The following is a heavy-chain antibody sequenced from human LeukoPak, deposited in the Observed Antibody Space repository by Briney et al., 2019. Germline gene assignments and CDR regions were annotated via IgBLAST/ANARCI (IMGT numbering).Heavy chain of an antibody. CDR2: IYYSGST. Sequence: SETLSLTCTVSGGSISSYYWSWIRQPPGKGLEWIGYIYYSGSTNHNPSLKSRVTISVDTSKNQFSLKLSSVTAADTAVYYCARGLAVTQLTSFDYWGQGTLVTVSS. V-gene: IGHV4-59*01. J-gene: IGHJ4*02. D-gene: IGHD4-17*01. CDR1: GGSISSYY. CDR3: ARGLAVTQLTSFDY.